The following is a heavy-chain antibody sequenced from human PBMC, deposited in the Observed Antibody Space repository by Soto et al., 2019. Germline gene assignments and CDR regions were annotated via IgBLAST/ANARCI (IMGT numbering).Heavy chain of an antibody. CDR2: IIHLLNTR. Sequence: ASVTVSCKASGDTFSTYGITGVRQAPGQGLEWVGGIIHLLNTRNSAQKLQGRVTISVDESANTAYMELISLKSAHTAVYFCARNRYYSDYNAYFHNLDLWGQGTLVTSPQ. CDR1: GDTFSTYG. V-gene: IGHV1-69*13. CDR3: ARNRYYSDYNAYFHNLDL. D-gene: IGHD3-22*01. J-gene: IGHJ5*02.